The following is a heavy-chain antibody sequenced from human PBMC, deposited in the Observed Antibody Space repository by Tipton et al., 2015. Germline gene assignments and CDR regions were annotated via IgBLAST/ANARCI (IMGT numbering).Heavy chain of an antibody. CDR1: GGSISSSSYF. CDR2: IYYSGST. CDR3: ARRPLVGSWGLDY. J-gene: IGHJ4*02. Sequence: TLSLTCTVSGGSISSSSYFWGWIRQPPGKGLEWIGNIYYSGSTYYNLSLKSRVTISLDTSKGQFSLTLTSVTAADTAIYYCARRPLVGSWGLDYWGQGTLVTVSS. D-gene: IGHD7-27*01. V-gene: IGHV4-39*07.